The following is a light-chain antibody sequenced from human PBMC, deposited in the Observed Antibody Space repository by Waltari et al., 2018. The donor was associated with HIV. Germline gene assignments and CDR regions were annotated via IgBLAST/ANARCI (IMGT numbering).Light chain of an antibody. CDR2: AAS. CDR3: QQSYSTPRNT. Sequence: DIQMTQSPSSLSASVGDRVTITCRASQSSSSYLNWYQQKPGKAPKHLIYAASSLQSGVPSRFSVSGSGTDVTLTISSLQPEDVATYYCQQSYSTPRNTFGQGTKLEIK. CDR1: QSSSSY. V-gene: IGKV1-39*01. J-gene: IGKJ2*01.